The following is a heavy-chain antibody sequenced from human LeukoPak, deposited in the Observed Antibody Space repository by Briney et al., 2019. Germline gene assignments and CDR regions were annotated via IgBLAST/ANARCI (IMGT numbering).Heavy chain of an antibody. CDR3: AGATKWLAHDF. D-gene: IGHD6-19*01. CDR2: IFDAGRT. Sequence: GGSLKLPCAPLGFPASDTQMSWVRRAAGRGGEWVSTIFDAGRTTYGDSVKGRFTVSRDTYKNTLFLQMKSLRADDTAVYYCAGATKWLAHDFWGQGTLVTVSS. V-gene: IGHV3-53*01. J-gene: IGHJ4*02. CDR1: GFPASDTQ.